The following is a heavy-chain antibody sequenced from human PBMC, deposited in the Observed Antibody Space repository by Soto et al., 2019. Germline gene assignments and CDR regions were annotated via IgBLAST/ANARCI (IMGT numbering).Heavy chain of an antibody. V-gene: IGHV1-18*01. CDR3: TRCVTPIDY. D-gene: IGHD2-21*02. CDR2: ISAYNGNT. Sequence: QVQLVQSGAEVKKPGASVKVACKTSGYTFTNFGHSGVRQGPGQGLEWMGWISAYNGNTNYSPNFQARVTMTTDTATSTAYLELRSPRSDDTAVYYCTRCVTPIDYWGQGTLVTVSS. CDR1: GYTFTNFG. J-gene: IGHJ4*02.